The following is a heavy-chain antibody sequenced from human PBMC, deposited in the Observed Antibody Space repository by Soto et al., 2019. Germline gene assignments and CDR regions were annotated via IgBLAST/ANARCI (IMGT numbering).Heavy chain of an antibody. J-gene: IGHJ5*02. CDR2: IVPNVGTV. V-gene: IGHV1-69*06. D-gene: IGHD1-26*01. CDR1: GGTFSSFINYP. CDR3: ARDMHAGFTHYFDP. Sequence: ASVKVSCKSSGGTFSSFINYPINWVRQAPGQGLEWMGGIVPNVGTVNYAQKFRGKVTITADKSTGTAYMELSSLRSEDTAVYYCARDMHAGFTHYFDPWGQGTLVTVSS.